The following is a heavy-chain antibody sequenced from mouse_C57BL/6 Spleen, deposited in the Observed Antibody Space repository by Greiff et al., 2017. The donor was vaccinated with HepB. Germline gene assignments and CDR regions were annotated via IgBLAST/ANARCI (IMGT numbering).Heavy chain of an antibody. V-gene: IGHV3-6*01. CDR3: ARDGGSNPTDY. D-gene: IGHD1-3*01. Sequence: EVQLVESGPGLVKPSQSLSLTCSVTGYSITSGYYWNWIRQFPGNKLEWMGYISYDGSNNYNPPLKNRISITRDTAKNQFFLKLNSVTTEDTATYYCARDGGSNPTDYWGQGTTLTVSS. J-gene: IGHJ2*01. CDR1: GYSITSGYY. CDR2: ISYDGSN.